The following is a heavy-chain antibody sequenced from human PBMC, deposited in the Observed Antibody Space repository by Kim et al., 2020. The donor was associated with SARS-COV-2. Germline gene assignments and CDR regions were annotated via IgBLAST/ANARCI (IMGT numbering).Heavy chain of an antibody. D-gene: IGHD5-18*01. CDR1: GFTFSDYY. V-gene: IGHV3-11*03. J-gene: IGHJ4*02. CDR3: ARRYSYGFDC. CDR2: ISGSSTNT. Sequence: GGSLRLSCAASGFTFSDYYMSWIRQAPGKGLEWVSHISGSSTNTNYADSVEGRFTISRDNAKNSLYLQMNSLRAEDTAVYYCARRYSYGFDCWGQGTLVTVSS.